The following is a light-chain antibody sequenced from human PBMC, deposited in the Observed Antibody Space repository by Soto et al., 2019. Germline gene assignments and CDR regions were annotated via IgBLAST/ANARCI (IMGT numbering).Light chain of an antibody. V-gene: IGKV3-20*01. CDR3: QHFGRSPLT. CDR2: STS. Sequence: EIVLSQSPCTLSLSPGERATLSCSASQSVSSSYLAWYQQKPGQAPRLLIYSTSIRAAGIPDRFSVSGSGTDFSLTISRLEPEDFAVYYCQHFGRSPLTFGGGTKVDIK. CDR1: QSVSSSY. J-gene: IGKJ4*01.